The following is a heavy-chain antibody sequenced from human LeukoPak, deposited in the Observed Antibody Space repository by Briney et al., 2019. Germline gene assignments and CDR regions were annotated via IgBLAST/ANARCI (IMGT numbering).Heavy chain of an antibody. CDR1: GGSISSSSYY. V-gene: IGHV4-39*07. J-gene: IGHJ4*02. Sequence: ETSETLSLTCTVSGGSISSSSYYWGWIRQPPGKGLEWIGSIYYSGSTYYNPSLKSRVTISVDTSKSQFSLKLSSVTAADTAVYYCASDSREIWFGALTGGWGQGTLVTVSS. CDR3: ASDSREIWFGALTGG. CDR2: IYYSGST. D-gene: IGHD3-10*01.